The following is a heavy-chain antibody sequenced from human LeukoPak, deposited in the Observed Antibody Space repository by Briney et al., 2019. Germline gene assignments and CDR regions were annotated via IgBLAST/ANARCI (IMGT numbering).Heavy chain of an antibody. D-gene: IGHD6-13*01. CDR2: INWNGGST. CDR1: GFTFDDYG. CDR3: ARDSSWYYYFDY. J-gene: IGHJ4*02. Sequence: PGGSLRLSCAASGFTFDDYGMSWVRQAPGKGLEWVSGINWNGGSTGYADSMKGRFTISRDNAKNSLYLQMNSLRAEDTALYYCARDSSWYYYFDYWGQGTLVTVPS. V-gene: IGHV3-20*04.